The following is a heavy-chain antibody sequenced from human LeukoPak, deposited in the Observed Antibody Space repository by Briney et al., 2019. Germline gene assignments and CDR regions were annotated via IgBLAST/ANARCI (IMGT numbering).Heavy chain of an antibody. CDR2: IYYSGST. V-gene: IGHV4-59*01. CDR1: GGSISSYY. CDR3: ARDGRVDYGDYTFDY. Sequence: SETLSLTCTVSGGSISSYYWSWIRQPPGKGLEWIGYIYYSGSTNYNPSLKSRVTISVDTSKKQFSLKLTSVTVADTAVYYCARDGRVDYGDYTFDYWGQGTQVTVSS. J-gene: IGHJ4*02. D-gene: IGHD4-17*01.